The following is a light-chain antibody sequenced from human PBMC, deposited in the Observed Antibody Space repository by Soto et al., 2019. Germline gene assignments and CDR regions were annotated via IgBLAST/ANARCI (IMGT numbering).Light chain of an antibody. CDR2: GAS. CDR3: QQYNDWPRT. J-gene: IGKJ1*01. CDR1: QSVSSN. V-gene: IGKV3-15*01. Sequence: EVVMTQSPGTLSVSPGERATLSCRASQSVSSNLAWYQQRPGQAPRLIIHGASTRATGIPARFSGSGSGTEFTLTISGLQSEDVAFYYCQQYNDWPRTFGQGTKVEI.